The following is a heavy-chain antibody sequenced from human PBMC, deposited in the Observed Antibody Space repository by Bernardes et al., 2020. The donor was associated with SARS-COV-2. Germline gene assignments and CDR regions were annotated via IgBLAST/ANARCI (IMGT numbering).Heavy chain of an antibody. Sequence: SETLSLTCTVSGGSISSHYWSWIRQPPGKGLEWIGYMFYTGSTNYNPSPKSRVTISVDTSKKQFSLKLNSVTTADTAVYYCARVRASCTNGVCYHHYYDAMDVWGQGQGTTVTVSS. J-gene: IGHJ6*02. V-gene: IGHV4-59*11. CDR2: MFYTGST. CDR1: GGSISSHY. D-gene: IGHD2-8*01. CDR3: ARVRASCTNGVCYHHYYDAMDV.